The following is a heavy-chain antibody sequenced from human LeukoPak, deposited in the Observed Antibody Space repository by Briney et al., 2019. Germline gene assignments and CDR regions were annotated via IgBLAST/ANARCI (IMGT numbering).Heavy chain of an antibody. D-gene: IGHD2-15*01. CDR3: AGYYCSSGTCRKYLDY. V-gene: IGHV3-23*01. J-gene: IGHJ4*02. Sequence: GGSLRLSCAASGFIFNNYAMSWVRQAPGKGLEWVSAISDSGGSTNYADSVQGRFTISRDNSKNTVYLQMNSLRAEDTAVYYCAGYYCSSGTCRKYLDYWGQGTLVTVSS. CDR1: GFIFNNYA. CDR2: ISDSGGST.